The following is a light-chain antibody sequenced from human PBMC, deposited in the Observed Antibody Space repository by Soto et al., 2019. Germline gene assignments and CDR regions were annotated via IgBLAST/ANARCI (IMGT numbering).Light chain of an antibody. V-gene: IGKV3-20*01. CDR3: QQYGSSPPGT. CDR2: DAS. J-gene: IGKJ2*02. CDR1: QSVSSNY. Sequence: EIVLTQSPGTLSLSPGERATLSCRASQSVSSNYLAWYQQKPGQAPRLLIYDASSRASGIPDRFSGSGSGTDFTLTISRLEPEDFVVYHCQQYGSSPPGTFGQGTKLEIK.